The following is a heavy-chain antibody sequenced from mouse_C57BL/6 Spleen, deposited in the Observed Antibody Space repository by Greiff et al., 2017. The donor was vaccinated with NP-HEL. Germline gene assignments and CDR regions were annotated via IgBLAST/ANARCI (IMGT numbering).Heavy chain of an antibody. CDR3: TRGIYYGNFHFDY. CDR2: IDPETGGT. Sequence: QVQLQQSGAELVRPGASVTLSCKASGYTFTDYEMHWVKQTPVHGLEWIGAIDPETGGTAYNQKFKGKAILTADKSSSTAYMELRSLTSEDSAVYYCTRGIYYGNFHFDYGGQGTTLTVSS. CDR1: GYTFTDYE. D-gene: IGHD2-1*01. V-gene: IGHV1-15*01. J-gene: IGHJ2*01.